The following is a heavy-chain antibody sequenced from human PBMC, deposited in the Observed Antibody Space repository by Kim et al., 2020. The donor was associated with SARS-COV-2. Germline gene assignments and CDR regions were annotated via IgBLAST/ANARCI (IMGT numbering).Heavy chain of an antibody. D-gene: IGHD3-3*01. V-gene: IGHV4-4*07. J-gene: IGHJ4*01. CDR2: VYPTGAT. Sequence: SETLSLTCTVSDGSISTYYWSWLRQPAGKGLEWIGRVYPTGATDYSPSLKSRLTMSADASRYQVFLKLSSVTAADTAVYYCARDLRYDSWIGYSGFDYWG. CDR1: DGSISTYY. CDR3: ARDLRYDSWIGYSGFDY.